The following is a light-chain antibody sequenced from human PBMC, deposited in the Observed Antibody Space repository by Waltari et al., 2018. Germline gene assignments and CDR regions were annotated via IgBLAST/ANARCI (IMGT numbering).Light chain of an antibody. J-gene: IGKJ1*01. Sequence: EIVMTQSPATLSVFLGERATLSCRASQSIRSNLAWYQHKPGQAPLLLIYGASTRATGIPARFSGSGSGIEFTLSISSLQSEDFAVYFCQQYDNWLGTFGQGTKVEIK. V-gene: IGKV3-15*01. CDR3: QQYDNWLGT. CDR1: QSIRSN. CDR2: GAS.